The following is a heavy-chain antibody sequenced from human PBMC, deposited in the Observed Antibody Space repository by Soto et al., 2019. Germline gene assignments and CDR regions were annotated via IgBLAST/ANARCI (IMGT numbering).Heavy chain of an antibody. CDR1: AFTYSDYA. V-gene: IGHV3-23*01. Sequence: EVQLLESGGGLVQPGGSLRLSCAASAFTYSDYAMTWVRQAPGKGLEWVSAISGSGGSTYYADSVKGRFTISRDNSKNTLYQQMNSLRAAATAVYYWAKDFLQDWGHDYYYGMDVWGQGTTVTVSS. J-gene: IGHJ6*02. D-gene: IGHD7-27*01. CDR3: AKDFLQDWGHDYYYGMDV. CDR2: ISGSGGST.